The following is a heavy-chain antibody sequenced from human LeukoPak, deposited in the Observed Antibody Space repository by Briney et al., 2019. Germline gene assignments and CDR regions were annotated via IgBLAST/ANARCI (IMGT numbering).Heavy chain of an antibody. CDR1: GYSFIDYY. J-gene: IGHJ4*02. Sequence: ASVKVSCKASGYSFIDYYIHWVRQAPGQGLEWMGWVNPHSGGTKFAQKFQGRVTMTRDTSINTAYMEVSSVRSDDTAVYYCARDIGGYYGSGSYWLLWGQGTLVTVAS. CDR3: ARDIGGYYGSGSYWLL. D-gene: IGHD3-10*01. CDR2: VNPHSGGT. V-gene: IGHV1-2*02.